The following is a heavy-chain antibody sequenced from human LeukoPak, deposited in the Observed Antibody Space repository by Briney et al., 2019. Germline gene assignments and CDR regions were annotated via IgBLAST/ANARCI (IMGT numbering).Heavy chain of an antibody. CDR1: GFPFSSYA. Sequence: PGGSLRLSCAASGFPFSSYALHWVRQAPGKGLEWVAVMSSDGSNQYSAESVKGRFTISRDNSKNTLHLQMNSLRAEDTAVYYCARIIAAAVFDYWGQGTLVTVSS. CDR2: MSSDGSNQ. CDR3: ARIIAAAVFDY. J-gene: IGHJ4*02. D-gene: IGHD6-13*01. V-gene: IGHV3-30-3*01.